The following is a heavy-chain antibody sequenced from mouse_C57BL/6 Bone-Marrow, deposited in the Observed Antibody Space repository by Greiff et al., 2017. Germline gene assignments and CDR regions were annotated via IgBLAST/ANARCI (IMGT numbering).Heavy chain of an antibody. V-gene: IGHV5-12*01. CDR3: ARPWYFDV. CDR2: ISNGGGST. J-gene: IGHJ1*03. CDR1: GFTFSDYY. Sequence: EVQRVESGGGLVQPGGSLKLSCAASGFTFSDYYMYWVRQTPEKRLEWVAYISNGGGSTYYPDTVKGRFTISRDNAKNTLYLQMSRLKSEDTAMDYCARPWYFDVWGTGTTVTVSS.